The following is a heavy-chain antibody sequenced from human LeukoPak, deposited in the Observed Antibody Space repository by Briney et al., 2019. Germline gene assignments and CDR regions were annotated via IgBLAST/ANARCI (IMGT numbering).Heavy chain of an antibody. J-gene: IGHJ6*02. CDR3: ARGYGSGPGHYDMDV. CDR2: IYHSGST. Sequence: SETLSLTCTVSGVSISSGGYSWSWIRQPPGKGLEWIGYIYHSGSTYYNPSLKSRVTISVDRSKNQFSLKLSSVTAADTAVYYCARGYGSGPGHYDMDVWGQGTTVTVSS. CDR1: GVSISSGGYS. V-gene: IGHV4-30-2*01. D-gene: IGHD3-10*01.